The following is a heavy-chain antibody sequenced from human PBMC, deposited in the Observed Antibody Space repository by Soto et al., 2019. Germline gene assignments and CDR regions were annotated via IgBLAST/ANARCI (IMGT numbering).Heavy chain of an antibody. V-gene: IGHV1-69*02. Sequence: QVQLVQSGAEVQKPGSSVKVSCKASGDTFSFYSINWVRQAPGLGLEWMGRINPILSVSNYAQKFQGRVTXTXDXXTSTGYMELSSLRSEDTAMYYCATNYGSGYRAFDYWGQGALVTVSS. D-gene: IGHD3-10*01. CDR1: GDTFSFYS. CDR3: ATNYGSGYRAFDY. CDR2: INPILSVS. J-gene: IGHJ4*02.